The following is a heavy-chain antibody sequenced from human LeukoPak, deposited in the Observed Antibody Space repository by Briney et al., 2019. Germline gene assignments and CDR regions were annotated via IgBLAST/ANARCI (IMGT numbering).Heavy chain of an antibody. CDR2: IYYSGST. D-gene: IGHD5-12*01. Sequence: SEALSLTCTVSGGSISSGGYYWSWIRQHPGTGLEWIGYIYYSGSTYYNPSLKSRVTISVDTSKNQFSLKLSSVTAADTAVYYCARAYSGYDHDYGMDVWGQGTTVTVSS. J-gene: IGHJ6*02. V-gene: IGHV4-31*03. CDR3: ARAYSGYDHDYGMDV. CDR1: GGSISSGGYY.